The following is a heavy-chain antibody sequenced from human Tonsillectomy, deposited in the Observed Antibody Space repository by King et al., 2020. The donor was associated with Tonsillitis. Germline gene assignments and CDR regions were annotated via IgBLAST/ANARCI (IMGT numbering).Heavy chain of an antibody. CDR3: ARRWGYGWDIKGAFDV. J-gene: IGHJ6*02. Sequence: VQLQESGPGLLKPSETLSLTCTVSGASIRTPDFFWGWIRQPPGKGLEWIGTIFYSGTTHYNPSLRRRVSMNVDTSKNQFDLRLGSVAAADTAVYYCARRWGYGWDIKGAFDVWGQGTTVTVSS. V-gene: IGHV4-39*01. D-gene: IGHD1-26*01. CDR2: IFYSGTT. CDR1: GASIRTPDFF.